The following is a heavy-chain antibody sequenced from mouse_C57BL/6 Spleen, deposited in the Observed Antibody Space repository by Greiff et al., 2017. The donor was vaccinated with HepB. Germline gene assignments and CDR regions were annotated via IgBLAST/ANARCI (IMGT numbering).Heavy chain of an antibody. J-gene: IGHJ2*01. V-gene: IGHV2-9-1*01. CDR1: GFSLTSYA. CDR2: IWTGGGT. CDR3: ARNGGYYYGSSSFDY. D-gene: IGHD1-1*01. Sequence: VQRVESGPGLVAPSQSLSITCTVSGFSLTSYAISWVRQPPGKGLEWLGVIWTGGGTNYNSALKSRLSISKDNSKSQVFLKMNSLQTDDTARYYCARNGGYYYGSSSFDYWGQGTTLTVSS.